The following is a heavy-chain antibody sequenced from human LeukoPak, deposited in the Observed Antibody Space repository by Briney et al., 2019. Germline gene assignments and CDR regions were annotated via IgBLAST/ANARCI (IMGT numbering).Heavy chain of an antibody. CDR2: MNPNTGNT. V-gene: IGHV1-8*03. D-gene: IGHD1-26*01. CDR1: GYTFTSYD. Sequence: GASVKVSCKASGYTFTSYDINWVRQASGQGLEWMGWMNPNTGNTGYAQKSQGRVTITRNTSISTVYMELSSLRSEDTAVYYCARGVGATISYYHYYIDVWGKGTTVTV. CDR3: ARGVGATISYYHYYIDV. J-gene: IGHJ6*03.